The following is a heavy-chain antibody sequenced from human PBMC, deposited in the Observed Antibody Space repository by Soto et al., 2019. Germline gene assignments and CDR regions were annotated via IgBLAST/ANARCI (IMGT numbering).Heavy chain of an antibody. Sequence: SETLSLTCTVSGGSVSSRSYYWSWIRQPPGKGLEWIGHMYYSGTTNYQPSLKSRVTISADTSQNQFSLKLSSVSAADTAVYYCARGLAFGVAIHLFESWGQGTPVTVSS. CDR3: ARGLAFGVAIHLFES. J-gene: IGHJ5*01. CDR1: GGSVSSRSYY. D-gene: IGHD3-3*01. V-gene: IGHV4-61*01. CDR2: MYYSGTT.